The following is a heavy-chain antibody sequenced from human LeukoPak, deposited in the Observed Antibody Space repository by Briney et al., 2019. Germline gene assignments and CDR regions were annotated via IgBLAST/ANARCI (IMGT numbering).Heavy chain of an antibody. CDR3: ARQTIAAAGSFFDY. CDR2: IWYDGINK. V-gene: IGHV3-33*01. CDR1: GFTFSSYG. Sequence: PGGSLRLSCAASGFTFSSYGMHWVRQAPGKGLEWVAVIWYDGINKYYADSVKGRLTISRDNSNNTLYLQMNSLRAEDTAVYYCARQTIAAAGSFFDYWGQGTLVTVSS. D-gene: IGHD6-13*01. J-gene: IGHJ4*02.